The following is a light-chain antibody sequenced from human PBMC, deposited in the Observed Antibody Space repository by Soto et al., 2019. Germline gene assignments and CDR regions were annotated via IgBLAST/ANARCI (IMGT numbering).Light chain of an antibody. CDR3: HQYGSSSWT. V-gene: IGKV3-20*01. J-gene: IGKJ1*01. Sequence: EIVLTQSPGTLSLSPGERAALSCRASQSVSSSYLAWYQQKPGQAPRLLIYGASSRATGIPDRFSGSGSGTDFTLTISRLEPEDLAVYYCHQYGSSSWTFGPGTKV. CDR2: GAS. CDR1: QSVSSSY.